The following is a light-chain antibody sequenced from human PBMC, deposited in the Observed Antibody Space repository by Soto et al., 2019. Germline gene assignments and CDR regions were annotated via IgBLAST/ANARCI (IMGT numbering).Light chain of an antibody. CDR2: AIF. CDR3: QKYNSGPWT. J-gene: IGKJ1*01. CDR1: QGMINY. V-gene: IGKV1-27*01. Sequence: DVPLTQSPSSLSASVGDTVTITCQASQGMINYFAWYQQKPVQVPKLLIYAIFTVQSGVPSRFSGSGSGTDFTLTISSLQPEDVATYYCQKYNSGPWTFGQGTKVDNK.